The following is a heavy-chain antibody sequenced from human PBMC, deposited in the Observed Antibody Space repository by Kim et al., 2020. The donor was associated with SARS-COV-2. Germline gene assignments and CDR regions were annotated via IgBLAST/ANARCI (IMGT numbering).Heavy chain of an antibody. CDR1: GFTFNTYG. CDR2: ISYDGSNK. CDR3: AKSFSGSYFGYDY. V-gene: IGHV3-30*18. Sequence: GGSLRLSCAASGFTFNTYGMHWVRQAPGKGLEWVAVISYDGSNKYYADSVKGRFTISRDNSKNTLYLQMNSLRIEDTAVYYCAKSFSGSYFGYDYCGRGTLVTVSS. J-gene: IGHJ4*02. D-gene: IGHD1-26*01.